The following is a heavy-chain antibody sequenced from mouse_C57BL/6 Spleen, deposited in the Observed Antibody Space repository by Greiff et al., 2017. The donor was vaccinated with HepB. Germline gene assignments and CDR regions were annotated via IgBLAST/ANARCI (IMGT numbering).Heavy chain of an antibody. V-gene: IGHV5-4*01. CDR3: ARGRITTGEDY. CDR1: GFTFSSYA. J-gene: IGHJ2*01. Sequence: EVQGVESGGGLVKPGGSLKLSCAASGFTFSSYAMSWVRQTPEKRLEWVATISDGGSYTYYPDNVKGRFTISRDNAKNNLYLQMSHLKSEDTAMYYCARGRITTGEDYWGQGTTLTVSS. D-gene: IGHD1-1*01. CDR2: ISDGGSYT.